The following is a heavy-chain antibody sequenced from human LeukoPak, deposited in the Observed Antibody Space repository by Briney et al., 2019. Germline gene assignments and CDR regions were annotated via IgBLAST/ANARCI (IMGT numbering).Heavy chain of an antibody. V-gene: IGHV4-30-2*01. Sequence: SETLSLTCAVSGGSISSGGYSWSWIRQPPGKGLEWIGYIYHSGSAYYNPSLKSRVTISLDRSKNQLSLRLSSVTAADTAVYYCVRDLEGNSREQYFQHWGQGTLVTVSS. D-gene: IGHD1-1*01. CDR1: GGSISSGGYS. CDR3: VRDLEGNSREQYFQH. J-gene: IGHJ1*01. CDR2: IYHSGSA.